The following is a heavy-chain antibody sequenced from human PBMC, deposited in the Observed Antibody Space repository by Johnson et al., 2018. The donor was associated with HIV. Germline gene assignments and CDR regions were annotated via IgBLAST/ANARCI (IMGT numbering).Heavy chain of an antibody. CDR3: STFFVVGTETGAFDI. J-gene: IGHJ3*02. V-gene: IGHV3-23*04. CDR1: GFTFDDYA. D-gene: IGHD2-21*02. CDR2: ISGSGVST. Sequence: VQLVESGGGLVQPGRSLRLSCAASGFTFDDYAMHWVRQAPGKGLEWVSGISGSGVSTYYADSVKGRFSISRDNSKNTLFLQMNSLKTEDTGVYYCSTFFVVGTETGAFDIWGQGTLVTVSS.